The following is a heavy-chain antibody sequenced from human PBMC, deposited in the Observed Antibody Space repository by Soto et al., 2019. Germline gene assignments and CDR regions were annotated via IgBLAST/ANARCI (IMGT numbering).Heavy chain of an antibody. Sequence: GGSLRLSCAASGFTFSSYWMHWVRQAPGKGLVWVSRINSDGSSTSYADSVKGRFTISRDNAKNSLYLQMNSLRAEDTAVYYCARSANYAYWFDPWGQGTLVTVSS. J-gene: IGHJ5*02. V-gene: IGHV3-74*01. CDR1: GFTFSSYW. CDR2: INSDGSST. CDR3: ARSANYAYWFDP. D-gene: IGHD1-7*01.